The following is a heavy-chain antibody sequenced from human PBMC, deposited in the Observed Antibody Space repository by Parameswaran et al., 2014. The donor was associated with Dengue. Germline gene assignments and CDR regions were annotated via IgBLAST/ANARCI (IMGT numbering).Heavy chain of an antibody. D-gene: IGHD3-22*01. V-gene: IGHV3-15*07. CDR3: TTLYYYDSSGYYPPPFDY. CDR2: IKSKTDGGTT. Sequence: VRQMPGKGLEWVGRIKSKTDGGTTDYAAPVKGRFTISRDDSKNTLYLQMNSLKTEDTAVYYCTTLYYYDSSGYYPPPFDYWGQGTLVTVSS. J-gene: IGHJ4*02.